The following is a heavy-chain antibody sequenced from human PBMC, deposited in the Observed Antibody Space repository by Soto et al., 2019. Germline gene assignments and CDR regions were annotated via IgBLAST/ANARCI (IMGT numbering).Heavy chain of an antibody. D-gene: IGHD6-19*01. J-gene: IGHJ3*02. Sequence: AAVKVSCKASGYNFTSYGISRVRQAPGQGLEWMGWISPHNDRTKYARRFQDRVTMTTETPTSTVYMELGSLRSDDTAVYYCARDLYYSSGRYFDHDAFDIWGQGTVVTVS. CDR2: ISPHNDRT. CDR1: GYNFTSYG. V-gene: IGHV1-18*01. CDR3: ARDLYYSSGRYFDHDAFDI.